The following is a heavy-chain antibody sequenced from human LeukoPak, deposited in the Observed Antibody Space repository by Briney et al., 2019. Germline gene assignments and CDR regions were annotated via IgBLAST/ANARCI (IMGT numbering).Heavy chain of an antibody. CDR1: GFTFGDYA. D-gene: IGHD5-12*01. J-gene: IGHJ6*02. V-gene: IGHV3-23*01. CDR2: IGGGGGST. CDR3: AKKISGYDYNYYYGMDV. Sequence: GGSLRLSCTASGFTFGDYAMSWVRQAPGKGLEWVSTIGGGGGSTYHADSVKGRFTISRDDSKNTLYLQMNSLRAEDTAVYYCAKKISGYDYNYYYGMDVWGQGTTVTVSS.